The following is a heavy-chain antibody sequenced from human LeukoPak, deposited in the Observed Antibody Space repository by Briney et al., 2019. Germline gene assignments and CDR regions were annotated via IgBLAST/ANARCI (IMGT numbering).Heavy chain of an antibody. CDR2: TSSDLNVK. D-gene: IGHD3-10*01. CDR1: GFTFRNYV. J-gene: IGHJ4*02. CDR3: AREGYYGSGSPPSLYFDY. Sequence: GGSLRLSCAASGFTFRNYVIHWVHQAPGKGLEWVAVTSSDLNVKLYADSVKGRFTISRDNSRSTLYLQMNSLRPEDTAIYYCAREGYYGSGSPPSLYFDYWGQGTLVTVSS. V-gene: IGHV3-30-3*01.